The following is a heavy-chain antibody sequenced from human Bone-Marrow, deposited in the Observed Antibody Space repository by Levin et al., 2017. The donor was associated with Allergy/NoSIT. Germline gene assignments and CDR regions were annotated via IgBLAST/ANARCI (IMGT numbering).Heavy chain of an antibody. J-gene: IGHJ4*02. Sequence: GESLKISCAASGFTFSDYYMSWIRQAPGKGLEWVSYISSSSSYTNYADSVKGRFTISRDNAKNSLYLQMNSLRAEDTAVYYCARDPRNYYGSGSYSYLPDYWGQGTLVTVSS. V-gene: IGHV3-11*05. CDR1: GFTFSDYY. D-gene: IGHD3-10*01. CDR2: ISSSSSYT. CDR3: ARDPRNYYGSGSYSYLPDY.